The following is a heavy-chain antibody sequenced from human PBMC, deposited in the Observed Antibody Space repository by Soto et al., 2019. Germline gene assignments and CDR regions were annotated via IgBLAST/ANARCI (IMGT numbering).Heavy chain of an antibody. CDR2: LSRGGGTT. J-gene: IGHJ3*01. Sequence: EAQLLESGGDWAQPGGSLRLSCAASGFTFSSHGMSWVRQVPGKGLEWIAGLSRGGGTTYYADSVKGRFTISRDNSKNILDLIMNSLKVEDTALNYCAKDGQFRTDGFDVWGQGTMVTVSS. V-gene: IGHV3-23*01. CDR3: AKDGQFRTDGFDV. CDR1: GFTFSSHG. D-gene: IGHD1-1*01.